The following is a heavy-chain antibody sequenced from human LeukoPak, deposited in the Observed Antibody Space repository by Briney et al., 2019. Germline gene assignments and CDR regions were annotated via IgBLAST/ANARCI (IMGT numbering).Heavy chain of an antibody. J-gene: IGHJ4*02. CDR1: GFTFSSYG. D-gene: IGHD5-12*01. CDR3: AKGGRLRPFDY. V-gene: IGHV3-30*18. Sequence: PGRSLRLSCAASGFTFSSYGMHWVRQAPGKGLEWVAVISYDGSNKYYADSVKGRFTISRDNSKNTLYLQMNSLRAEDTAVYYCAKGGRLRPFDYWGQGTLVTVSS. CDR2: ISYDGSNK.